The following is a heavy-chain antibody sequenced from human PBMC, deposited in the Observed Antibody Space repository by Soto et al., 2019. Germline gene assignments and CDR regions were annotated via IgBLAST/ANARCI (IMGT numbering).Heavy chain of an antibody. CDR3: AITMVRGVMGYFDY. Sequence: GASVKVSCKASGYTFTGYYMHWVRQAPGQGLEWMGWINPNSGGTNYAQKFQGRVTMTRDTSISTAYMELSRLRSDDTAVYYCAITMVRGVMGYFDYWGQGTPVTSPQ. D-gene: IGHD3-10*01. V-gene: IGHV1-2*02. CDR1: GYTFTGYY. CDR2: INPNSGGT. J-gene: IGHJ4*02.